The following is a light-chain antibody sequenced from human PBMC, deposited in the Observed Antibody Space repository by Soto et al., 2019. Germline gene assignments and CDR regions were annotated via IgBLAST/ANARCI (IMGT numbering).Light chain of an antibody. CDR3: NSYTSSSTYV. V-gene: IGLV2-14*03. CDR2: DVT. J-gene: IGLJ1*01. CDR1: SSDVGGFNY. Sequence: ALTQPASVSGSPGQSITISCTGTSSDVGGFNYVSWYQQHPGKAPKLMIYDVTNRPSGVSYRFSGSKSGNTASLTISGLQAEDEADYYCNSYTSSSTYVFGTGTKVTV.